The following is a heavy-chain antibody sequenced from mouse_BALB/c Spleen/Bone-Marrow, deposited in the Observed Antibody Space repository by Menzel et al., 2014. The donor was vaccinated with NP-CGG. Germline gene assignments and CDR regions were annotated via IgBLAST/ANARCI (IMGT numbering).Heavy chain of an antibody. CDR2: ISNGSSTN. D-gene: IGHD2-4*01. V-gene: IGHV5-17*02. CDR3: ARKGAMITHYYAMDY. J-gene: IGHJ4*01. CDR1: GFTFSSFG. Sequence: EVKLVESGGGLVQPGGSRKLSCAASGFTFSSFGMHWVRRAPEKGLEWVAYISNGSSTNYYADTVKGRFTISRDNPKNTLFLQMTSLRSEDTAMYYCARKGAMITHYYAMDYWGQGTSVTVSS.